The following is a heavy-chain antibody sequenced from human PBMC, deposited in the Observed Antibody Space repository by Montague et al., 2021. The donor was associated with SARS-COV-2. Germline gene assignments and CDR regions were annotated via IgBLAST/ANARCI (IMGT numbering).Heavy chain of an antibody. CDR1: GFNFTNYN. CDR3: AGESVSSFGVVILGMDV. CDR2: ISGSGFGGPYI. D-gene: IGHD3-3*01. Sequence: SLRLSCAASGFNFTNYNINWVRQPPVTGLDWFSSISGSGFGGPYIYYSHSVKGRFTISRDNAKNSVYLQMNSLRAEDTALYYCAGESVSSFGVVILGMDVWGRGTMVTVSS. V-gene: IGHV3-21*01. J-gene: IGHJ6*01.